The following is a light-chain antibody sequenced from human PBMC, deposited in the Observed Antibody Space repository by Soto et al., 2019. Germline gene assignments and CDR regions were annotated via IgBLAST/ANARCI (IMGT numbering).Light chain of an antibody. CDR3: QQYNNWPWT. J-gene: IGKJ1*01. V-gene: IGKV3-15*01. Sequence: IVLTQSPGTLSLSPGDRATLSCRASQSVDSTLAWYQQKPGQAPRLLIHSASARATGFPARFSASGSGTEFTLTISSLQSEDFAVYYCQQYNNWPWTFGQGTKVDI. CDR1: QSVDST. CDR2: SAS.